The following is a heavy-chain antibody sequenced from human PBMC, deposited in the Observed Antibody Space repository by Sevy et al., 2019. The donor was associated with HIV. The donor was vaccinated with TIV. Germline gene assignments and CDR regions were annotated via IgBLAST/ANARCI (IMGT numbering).Heavy chain of an antibody. CDR3: AREGCTKPHDY. D-gene: IGHD2-8*01. CDR1: GFTFSKYS. Sequence: GGSLRLSCAASGFTFSKYSVSWVRQAPGKGLEWVSTLSFGCGRINYADSVKGRFTISRDDSKNTLYLQMNSLRADDTAVYYCAREGCTKPHDYWGQGTLVTVSS. CDR2: LSFGCGRI. V-gene: IGHV3-23*01. J-gene: IGHJ4*02.